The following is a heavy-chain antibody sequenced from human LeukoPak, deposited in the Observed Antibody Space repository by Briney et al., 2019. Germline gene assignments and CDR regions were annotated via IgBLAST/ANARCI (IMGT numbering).Heavy chain of an antibody. CDR2: ISGSGGST. Sequence: GRSLRLSCAASGFTFSSYAMSWVRQAPGKGLEWVSAISGSGGSTYYADSVKGRFTISRDNSKNTLYLQMNSLRAEDTAVYYCAKDGWVYVGATSDWGQGTLVTVSS. CDR3: AKDGWVYVGATSD. CDR1: GFTFSSYA. V-gene: IGHV3-23*01. J-gene: IGHJ4*02. D-gene: IGHD1-26*01.